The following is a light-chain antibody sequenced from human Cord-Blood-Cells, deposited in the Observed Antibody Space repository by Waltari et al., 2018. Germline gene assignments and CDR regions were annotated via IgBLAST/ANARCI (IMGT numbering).Light chain of an antibody. CDR1: QSISSY. CDR2: AAS. Sequence: DIQMTQSPSSLSASVGDRVTITCRASQSISSYLNWYQQKPGKAPKHLIYAASSLQSGVPSRFSGSGSWTDFTLTISSLQPEDFATYYCQQSYSTPYTFGQGTKLEIK. J-gene: IGKJ2*01. CDR3: QQSYSTPYT. V-gene: IGKV1-39*01.